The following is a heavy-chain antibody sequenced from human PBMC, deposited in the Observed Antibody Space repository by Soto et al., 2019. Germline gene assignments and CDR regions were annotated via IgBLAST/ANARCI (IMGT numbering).Heavy chain of an antibody. V-gene: IGHV1-18*01. CDR3: ARVVGDLGHWFDP. CDR1: GYTFTSYG. J-gene: IGHJ5*02. Sequence: QVQLVQSGGEVKKPGASVKVSCKASGYTFTSYGISWVRQAPGQGLEWMGRISAYNGNTNYAQKLQGRVTMTTDTSARTGYMGLRSLRSDESAVYYCARVVGDLGHWFDPWGQGTLVTVSS. CDR2: ISAYNGNT. D-gene: IGHD1-26*01.